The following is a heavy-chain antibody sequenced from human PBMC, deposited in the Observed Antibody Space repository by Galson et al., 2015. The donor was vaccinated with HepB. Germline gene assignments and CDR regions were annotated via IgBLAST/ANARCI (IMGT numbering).Heavy chain of an antibody. CDR2: IRSKANSYAT. Sequence: SLRLSCAASGFTFSGSAMHWVRQASGKGLEWVGRIRSKANSYATAYAASVKGRFTISRDDSKNTAYLQMNSLRTEDTAVYYCLKMELPSLSFGYWGQGTLVTVSS. CDR1: GFTFSGSA. V-gene: IGHV3-73*01. J-gene: IGHJ4*02. D-gene: IGHD1-7*01. CDR3: LKMELPSLSFGY.